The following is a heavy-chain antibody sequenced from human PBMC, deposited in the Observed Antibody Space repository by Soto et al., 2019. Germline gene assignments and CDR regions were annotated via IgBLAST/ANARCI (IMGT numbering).Heavy chain of an antibody. J-gene: IGHJ5*01. CDR3: AKGEGYSSTLIAS. CDR2: ISYDGSNE. D-gene: IGHD6-13*01. V-gene: IGHV3-30*04. Sequence: QVQVVESGGGVVQPGRSLRLSCAASGFTFRNYAIHWVRQAPGKGLEWVAVISYDGSNEYYADSVRGRLTISRDNSKNTIFLQMNRLRAEDSAVNYCAKGEGYSSTLIASWGQGTLVTVSS. CDR1: GFTFRNYA.